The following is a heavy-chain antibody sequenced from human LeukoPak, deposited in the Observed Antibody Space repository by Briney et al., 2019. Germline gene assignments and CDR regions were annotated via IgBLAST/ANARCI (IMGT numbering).Heavy chain of an antibody. CDR2: ISSSSGYI. CDR1: GFTFSSYS. CDR3: ARTYYDFWSGYYSHEGNPFDY. V-gene: IGHV3-21*01. Sequence: GGSLRLSCAASGFTFSSYSMNWVRQAPGKGLEWVSSISSSSGYIYYADSVKGRFTISRDNAKNSLYLQMNSLRAEDTAVYYCARTYYDFWSGYYSHEGNPFDYWGQGTLVTVSS. J-gene: IGHJ4*02. D-gene: IGHD3-3*01.